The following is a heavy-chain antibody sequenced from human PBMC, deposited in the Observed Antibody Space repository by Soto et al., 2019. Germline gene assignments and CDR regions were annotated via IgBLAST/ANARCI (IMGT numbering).Heavy chain of an antibody. Sequence: EVHLVESGGGLVQTGGSLRLSCAIFESTVSRDWMNWVRQAPGKGLEWVAHINQDGSEKYYVDFVKVRFTISRDNAKKSMLLQKNRLATRVRGLYYRSGGVGDAFWGQGTLVTVSS. J-gene: IGHJ4*02. CDR1: ESTVSRDW. CDR3: SGGVGDAF. D-gene: IGHD1-26*01. CDR2: INQDGSEK. V-gene: IGHV3-7*04.